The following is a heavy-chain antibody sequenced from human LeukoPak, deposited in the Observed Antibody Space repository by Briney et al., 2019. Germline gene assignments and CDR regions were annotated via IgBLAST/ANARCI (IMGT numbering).Heavy chain of an antibody. D-gene: IGHD7-27*01. CDR1: GGSISSYY. CDR2: IYYSGST. Sequence: SETLSLTCTVSGGSISSYYWSWIRQPPGKGLEWIGYIYYSGSTNYNPSLKSRVTISVDTSKNQFSLKLSSVTAADTAVYYCARGRSGDYYYGMDVWGQGTTVTVSS. CDR3: ARGRSGDYYYGMDV. J-gene: IGHJ6*02. V-gene: IGHV4-59*01.